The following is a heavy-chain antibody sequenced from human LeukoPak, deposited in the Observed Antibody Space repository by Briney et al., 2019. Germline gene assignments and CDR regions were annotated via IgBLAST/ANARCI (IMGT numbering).Heavy chain of an antibody. J-gene: IGHJ6*03. D-gene: IGHD2-15*01. Sequence: GASVKVSCKASGYTFTSYAMNWVRQAPGQGLEWMGWINTNTGNPTYAQGFTGQFVFSLDTSVSTAYLQISSLKAEDTAVYYCARKSVAATPRDIVYQYYSMDVWGKGTTVTVSS. CDR1: GYTFTSYA. V-gene: IGHV7-4-1*02. CDR3: ARKSVAATPRDIVYQYYSMDV. CDR2: INTNTGNP.